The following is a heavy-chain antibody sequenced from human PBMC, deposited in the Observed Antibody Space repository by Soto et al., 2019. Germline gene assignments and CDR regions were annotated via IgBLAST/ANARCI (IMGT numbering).Heavy chain of an antibody. J-gene: IGHJ4*02. D-gene: IGHD4-17*01. Sequence: PGGSLRLSCAASGFTVSSNYMSWVRQAPGKGLEWVSVIYSGGSTYYADSVKGRFTISRDNSKNTLYLQMNSLRAEDTAVYYCARAPLNPTVTTFRPFDYWGQGTLVTVSS. CDR3: ARAPLNPTVTTFRPFDY. CDR1: GFTVSSNY. V-gene: IGHV3-66*01. CDR2: IYSGGST.